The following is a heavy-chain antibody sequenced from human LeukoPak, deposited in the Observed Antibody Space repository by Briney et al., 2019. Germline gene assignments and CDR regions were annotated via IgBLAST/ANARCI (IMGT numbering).Heavy chain of an antibody. Sequence: SETLSLTCAVSGGSISSGGYSWSWIRQPPGKGQEWIGYIYHSGSTYYNPSLKSRVTISVDRSKNQFSLKLSSVTAADTAVYYCARGGVEYYGSGSYYWAFDIWGQGTMVTVSS. V-gene: IGHV4-30-2*01. CDR2: IYHSGST. CDR3: ARGGVEYYGSGSYYWAFDI. J-gene: IGHJ3*02. D-gene: IGHD3-10*01. CDR1: GGSISSGGYS.